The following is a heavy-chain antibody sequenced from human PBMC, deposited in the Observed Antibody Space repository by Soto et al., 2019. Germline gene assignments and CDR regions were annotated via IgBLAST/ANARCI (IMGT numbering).Heavy chain of an antibody. CDR2: INAGNGNT. CDR1: GYTFTSYA. V-gene: IGHV1-3*01. CDR3: ARDPYYDILTGSAGPFDY. D-gene: IGHD3-9*01. Sequence: ASVKVSCKASGYTFTSYAMHWVRQAPGQRLEWMGWINAGNGNTKYSQKFQGRVTMTRDTSTSTVYMELSSLRSEDTAVYYCARDPYYDILTGSAGPFDYWGQGTLVTVSS. J-gene: IGHJ4*02.